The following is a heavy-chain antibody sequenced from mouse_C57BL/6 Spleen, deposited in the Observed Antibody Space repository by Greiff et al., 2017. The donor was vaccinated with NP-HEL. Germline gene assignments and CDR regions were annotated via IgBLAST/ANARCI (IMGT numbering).Heavy chain of an antibody. CDR2: IDPSDSYT. CDR1: GYTFTSYW. CDR3: AKTYYYGTRGVMDY. Sequence: QVQLQQPGAELVMPGASVKLSCKASGYTFTSYWMHWVKQRPGQGLEWIGEIDPSDSYTNYIQKFKGKSTLTVDKSSSTAYMQLSSLTSEDSAVYYCAKTYYYGTRGVMDYWGQGTSVTVSS. V-gene: IGHV1-69*01. J-gene: IGHJ4*01. D-gene: IGHD1-1*01.